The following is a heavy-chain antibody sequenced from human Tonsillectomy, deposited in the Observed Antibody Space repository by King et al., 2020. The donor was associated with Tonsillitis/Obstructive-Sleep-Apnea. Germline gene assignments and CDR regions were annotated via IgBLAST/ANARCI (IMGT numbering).Heavy chain of an antibody. CDR3: ARRLEYSSSILGY. Sequence: VQLVESGGGLVQPGGSLRLSCAASGFTLSSYWMSWVRQAPGKGLEWVANIKQDGSEKYYVDSMKGRFTISRDNAKNSLYLQMNTLRAEDTVVYYCARRLEYSSSILGYWGQGTLVTVSS. CDR1: GFTLSSYW. V-gene: IGHV3-7*03. CDR2: IKQDGSEK. D-gene: IGHD6-6*01. J-gene: IGHJ4*02.